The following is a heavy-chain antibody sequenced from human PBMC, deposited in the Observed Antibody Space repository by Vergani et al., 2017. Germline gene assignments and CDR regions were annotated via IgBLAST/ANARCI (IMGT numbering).Heavy chain of an antibody. CDR2: VFHSGSA. D-gene: IGHD3-16*01. Sequence: QVQLQESGPGLVKPSETLSLTCSVSGYSISSGYYWGWIRQPPGKGLKWIATVFHSGSAYYNPSLRRRVTMSVETSKNQFSLRLTTLTAADTAVYYCARQFWVTQGVGAFETWGRGKEVYGSS. J-gene: IGHJ3*02. V-gene: IGHV4-38-2*02. CDR1: GYSISSGYY. CDR3: ARQFWVTQGVGAFET.